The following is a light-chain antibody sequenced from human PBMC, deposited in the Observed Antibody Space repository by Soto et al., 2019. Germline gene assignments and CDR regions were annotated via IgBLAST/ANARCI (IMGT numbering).Light chain of an antibody. V-gene: IGKV3-20*01. CDR3: QQYGSSLFS. Sequence: EIVLTQSPVTLSLSPGERATLSCRASQSVRTYLAWYQVKPGQAPRLLIYDASRRASGVPARFSGSGSGTDFTLTISSLEPEDFAVYYCQQYGSSLFSFGPGTKVDIK. CDR1: QSVRTY. CDR2: DAS. J-gene: IGKJ3*01.